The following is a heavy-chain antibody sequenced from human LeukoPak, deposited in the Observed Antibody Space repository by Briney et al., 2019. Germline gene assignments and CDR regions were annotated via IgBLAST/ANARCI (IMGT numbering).Heavy chain of an antibody. CDR1: GFTFDDYA. CDR2: INWNSNNI. CDR3: AKASSGYYSAILG. D-gene: IGHD3-22*01. Sequence: GGSLRLSCAASGFTFDDYAMHWVRRAPGKGLEWVSGINWNSNNIDYADSVKGRFTISRDNGKNSLYLQMNSLRAEDTALYYCAKASSGYYSAILGWGQGTLVTVSS. V-gene: IGHV3-9*01. J-gene: IGHJ4*02.